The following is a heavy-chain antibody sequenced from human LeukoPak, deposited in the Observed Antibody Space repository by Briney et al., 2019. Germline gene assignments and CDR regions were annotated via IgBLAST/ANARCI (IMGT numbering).Heavy chain of an antibody. CDR3: AKQRAGSAWFTLDF. D-gene: IGHD6-19*01. CDR2: FSGSITKT. V-gene: IGHV3-23*01. Sequence: GSLRLSCVASGFTFTTHAMSWVRQAPGKGLEWVSAFSGSITKTYYANSVKGRFTISRDNSKNTLYLQMSSLRAEDTALYYCAKQRAGSAWFTLDFWGPGTLVTVSS. CDR1: GFTFTTHA. J-gene: IGHJ4*02.